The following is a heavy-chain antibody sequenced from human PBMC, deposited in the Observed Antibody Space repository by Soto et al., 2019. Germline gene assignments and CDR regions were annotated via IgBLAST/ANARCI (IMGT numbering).Heavy chain of an antibody. CDR3: ARHAPYGPIDY. Sequence: SETLSLTCTVSGDSSSSSTYYWVWIRQSPGKGPEWIGSMLYSGNTYYNPSLKNRVTRSVDTSKNQFSLKLSSATVADTAVYYCARHAPYGPIDYWGQGTLVTVSS. J-gene: IGHJ4*02. V-gene: IGHV4-39*01. CDR2: MLYSGNT. D-gene: IGHD3-10*01. CDR1: GDSSSSSTYY.